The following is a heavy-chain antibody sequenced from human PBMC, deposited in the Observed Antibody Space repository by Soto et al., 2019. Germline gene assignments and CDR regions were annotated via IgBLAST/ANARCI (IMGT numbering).Heavy chain of an antibody. J-gene: IGHJ4*02. V-gene: IGHV3-49*03. Sequence: GGSLRLSCTASGFTFGDYAMSWFRQAPGKGLEWVGFIRSKAYGGTTEYAASVKGRFTISRDDSKSIAYLQMNSLKTEDTAVYYCTRDSYGGATTNFDYWGQGTLVTVSS. D-gene: IGHD1-26*01. CDR2: IRSKAYGGTT. CDR3: TRDSYGGATTNFDY. CDR1: GFTFGDYA.